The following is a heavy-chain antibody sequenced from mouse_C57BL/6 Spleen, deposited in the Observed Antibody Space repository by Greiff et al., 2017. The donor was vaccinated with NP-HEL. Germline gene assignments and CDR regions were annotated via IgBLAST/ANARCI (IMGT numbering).Heavy chain of an antibody. CDR3: ARSRGGSDWYFDV. D-gene: IGHD3-1*01. V-gene: IGHV1-64*01. Sequence: QVQLQQPGAELVKPGASVKLSCKASGYTFTSYWMHWVKQRPGQGLEWIGMIHPNSGSTNYNEKFKSKATLTVDKSSSTAYMQLSSLTSEDSAVYYCARSRGGSDWYFDVWGTGTTVTVSS. J-gene: IGHJ1*03. CDR2: IHPNSGST. CDR1: GYTFTSYW.